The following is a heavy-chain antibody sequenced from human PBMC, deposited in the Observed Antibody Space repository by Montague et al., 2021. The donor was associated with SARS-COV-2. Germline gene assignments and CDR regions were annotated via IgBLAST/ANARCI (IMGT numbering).Heavy chain of an antibody. CDR2: IKSKTDGGTT. V-gene: IGHV3-15*01. Sequence: SLRLSCAASGFTFDNAWMSWVRQAPGKGLEWVGRIKSKTDGGTTDYAAPVKGRFTIPRDDSKITLYLQMNSLKTEDTAVYYCTTSTAGYSGYDLLAWRYGMDVWGQGTTVTVSS. J-gene: IGHJ6*01. D-gene: IGHD5-12*01. CDR1: GFTFDNAW. CDR3: TTSTAGYSGYDLLAWRYGMDV.